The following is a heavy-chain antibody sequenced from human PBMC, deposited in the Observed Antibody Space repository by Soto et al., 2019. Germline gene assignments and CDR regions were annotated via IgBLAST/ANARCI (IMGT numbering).Heavy chain of an antibody. J-gene: IGHJ5*02. CDR2: IYPRDSDT. V-gene: IGHV5-51*01. D-gene: IGHD5-12*01. CDR3: VRHHIVATPRGWFDP. CDR1: GYSITSDW. Sequence: GESLKISCKASGYSITSDWIGWVRQMPGKGLEWMGIIYPRDSDTRYSPSFEGQVTISADKTTNTACLQWSRLKASDTAIYFCVRHHIVATPRGWFDPWGQGTLVTVSS.